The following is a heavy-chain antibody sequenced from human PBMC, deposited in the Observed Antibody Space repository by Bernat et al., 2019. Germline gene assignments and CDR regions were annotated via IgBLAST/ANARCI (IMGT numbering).Heavy chain of an antibody. Sequence: EVQLLESGGGLVQPGGSLRLSCAASGFTFSSYAMSWVRQAPGKGLEWISGISSSGGSTYYADSVKGRFTISRDNSKNTLYLQMNSLRAEDTAVYYCAKDYKSKYCTSTSCYEDDYWGQGTLVTVSS. D-gene: IGHD2-2*01. J-gene: IGHJ4*02. CDR1: GFTFSSYA. CDR3: AKDYKSKYCTSTSCYEDDY. V-gene: IGHV3-23*01. CDR2: ISSSGGST.